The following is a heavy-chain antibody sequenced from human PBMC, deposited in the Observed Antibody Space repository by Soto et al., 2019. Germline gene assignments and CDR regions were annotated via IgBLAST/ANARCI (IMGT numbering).Heavy chain of an antibody. V-gene: IGHV1-69*13. D-gene: IGHD3-22*01. Sequence: SVKVSCKASGGTFSSYAISWVRLAPGQGLEWMGGIIPIFGTANYAQKFQGRVTITADESTSTAYMELSSLRSEDTAVYYCAREGAYYYDSSGPQPLDYWGQGTLVTVS. CDR3: AREGAYYYDSSGPQPLDY. J-gene: IGHJ4*02. CDR2: IIPIFGTA. CDR1: GGTFSSYA.